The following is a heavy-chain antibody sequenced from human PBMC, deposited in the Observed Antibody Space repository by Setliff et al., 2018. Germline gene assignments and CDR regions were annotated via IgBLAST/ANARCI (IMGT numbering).Heavy chain of an antibody. J-gene: IGHJ5*02. CDR1: GYSISSGYY. CDR2: INHSGST. Sequence: SETLSLTCAVSGYSISSGYYWGWIRQPPGKGLEWIGEINHSGSTNYNPSLKSRVTISVDTSKNQFSLKLSSVTAADTAVYYCARHVNGSGKYYNWFDPWGQGTLVTVSS. CDR3: ARHVNGSGKYYNWFDP. D-gene: IGHD3-10*01. V-gene: IGHV4-38-2*01.